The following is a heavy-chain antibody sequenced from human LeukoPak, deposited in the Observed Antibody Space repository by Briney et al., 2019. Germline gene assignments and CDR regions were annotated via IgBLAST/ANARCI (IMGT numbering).Heavy chain of an antibody. Sequence: SGTLSLTCAVYGGSFSGYYWSWIRQRPGKGLEWIGEINHSGSTNYNPSLKSRVTISVDTSKNQFPLKLSSVTAADTAVYYCARGRVVPEGDWFDPWGQGTLVTVSS. D-gene: IGHD2-2*01. CDR1: GGSFSGYY. CDR3: ARGRVVPEGDWFDP. V-gene: IGHV4-34*01. CDR2: INHSGST. J-gene: IGHJ5*02.